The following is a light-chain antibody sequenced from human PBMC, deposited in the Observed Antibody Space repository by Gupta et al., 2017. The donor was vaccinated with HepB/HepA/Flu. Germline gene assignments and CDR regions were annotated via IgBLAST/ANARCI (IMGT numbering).Light chain of an antibody. V-gene: IGKV1-8*01. CDR3: QQDDSYPRT. J-gene: IGKJ1*01. CDR1: QGISSY. CDR2: AAS. Sequence: AIRMTQSPSSFSASTGDRVTITCRASQGISSYLAWYQQKPGKAPKLLIYAASTLQSGVPSRFSGSGSGTDFTLTTSCLQSEDFATYYCQQDDSYPRTFGQGTKVEIK.